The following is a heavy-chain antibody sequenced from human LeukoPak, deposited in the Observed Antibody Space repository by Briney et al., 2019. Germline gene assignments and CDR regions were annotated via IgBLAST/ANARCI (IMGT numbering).Heavy chain of an antibody. V-gene: IGHV4-4*07. CDR1: GGSISSYY. CDR2: IYTSGST. D-gene: IGHD7-27*01. J-gene: IGHJ6*02. CDR3: ASDWVDAYYYYGMDV. Sequence: SETLSLTCTVSGGSISSYYWSWIRQPAGKGLEWIGRIYTSGSTNYNPSLKSRVTMSVDTSKNQFSLKLSSVTAADTAVYYCASDWVDAYYYYGMDVWGQGTTVTVPS.